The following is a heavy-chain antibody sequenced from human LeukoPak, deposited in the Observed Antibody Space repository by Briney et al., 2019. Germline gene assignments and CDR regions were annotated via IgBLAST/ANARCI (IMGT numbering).Heavy chain of an antibody. J-gene: IGHJ4*02. CDR1: GFTFSSYG. CDR2: ISSSGSTI. D-gene: IGHD1-26*01. V-gene: IGHV3-48*04. Sequence: GGSLRLSCAASGFTFSSYGMNWVRQAPGKGLEWVSYISSSGSTIYYADSVRGRFTISRDNAKNSLYLQMNSLRAEDTALYYCARDPGGNYVDYWGQGTLVTVSS. CDR3: ARDPGGNYVDY.